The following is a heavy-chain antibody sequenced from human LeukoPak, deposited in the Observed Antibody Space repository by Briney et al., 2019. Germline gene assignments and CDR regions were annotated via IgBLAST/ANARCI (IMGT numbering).Heavy chain of an antibody. CDR3: TTSPGGDCYSP. V-gene: IGHV3-15*01. Sequence: GGSLRLSCAASGFTFSNAWMSWVRQTPGKGLEWVGRIKSKTDGGTTDYAAPVKGRFTISRDDSKNTLYLLMNSLKTEDTAVYYCTTSPGGDCYSPWGQGTLVCVSS. CDR1: GFTFSNAW. D-gene: IGHD2-21*02. CDR2: IKSKTDGGTT. J-gene: IGHJ5*02.